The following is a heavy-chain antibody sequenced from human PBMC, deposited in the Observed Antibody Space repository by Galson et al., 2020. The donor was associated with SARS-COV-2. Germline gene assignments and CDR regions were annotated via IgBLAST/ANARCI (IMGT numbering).Heavy chain of an antibody. CDR1: GFTFGDYY. J-gene: IGHJ4*02. D-gene: IGHD5-12*01. CDR2: ISKTSTTI. Sequence: LSPTCAASGFTFGDYYMTWIRQAPGKGLAGISYISKTSTTIYYADSVRGRFTISRDNDKNSLYLQINSLRADDTAVYFCARGWLELDYWGRGTLVTVSS. CDR3: ARGWLELDY. V-gene: IGHV3-11*01.